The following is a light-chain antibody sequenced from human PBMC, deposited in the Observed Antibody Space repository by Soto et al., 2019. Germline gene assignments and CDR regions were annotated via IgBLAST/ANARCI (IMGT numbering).Light chain of an antibody. CDR2: DAS. V-gene: IGKV3-11*01. CDR1: QSVSSY. Sequence: EIVLTQSPATLSLSPGERATLSCRASQSVSSYLAWYQQKPGQAPRLLIYDASNRATGIPARFSGSGSGTDFTLTISSREPEDVAVYYCQHRASWRLTFGGGTTVEIK. J-gene: IGKJ4*01. CDR3: QHRASWRLT.